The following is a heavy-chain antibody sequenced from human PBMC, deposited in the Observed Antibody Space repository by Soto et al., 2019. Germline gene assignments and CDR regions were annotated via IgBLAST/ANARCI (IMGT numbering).Heavy chain of an antibody. CDR3: ARDRVASGYPEYLQF. Sequence: EVTLVESGGGLIQHGGSLRLSCAASGFTVSSNYMSWVRQAPGTGLEWVSVIYSGGSTYYADSVKGRFTISRDNSKNSLSLQMNSRRADDTAVYYCARDRVASGYPEYLQFWGQGTLVTVSS. CDR2: IYSGGST. V-gene: IGHV3-53*01. D-gene: IGHD3-22*01. J-gene: IGHJ1*01. CDR1: GFTVSSNY.